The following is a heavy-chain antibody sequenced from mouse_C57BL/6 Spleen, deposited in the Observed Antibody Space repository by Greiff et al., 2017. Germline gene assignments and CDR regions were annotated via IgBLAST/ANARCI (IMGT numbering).Heavy chain of an antibody. V-gene: IGHV5-6*02. CDR2: ISSGGSYT. Sequence: DVMLVESGGDLVKPGGSLKLSCAASGFTFSSYGMSWVRQTPDKRLEWVATISSGGSYTYYPDSVKGRFTISRDNTKNTLYLQMSSLKSEDTDMYSCASNYAMDYWGQGTSVTVSS. CDR1: GFTFSSYG. J-gene: IGHJ4*01. CDR3: ASNYAMDY.